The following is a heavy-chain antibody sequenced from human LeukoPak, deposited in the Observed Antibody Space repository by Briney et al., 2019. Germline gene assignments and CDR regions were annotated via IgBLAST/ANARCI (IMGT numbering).Heavy chain of an antibody. CDR2: INPNTGGT. CDR3: ARGFDWLEYYFDY. CDR1: GYPFTGYY. V-gene: IGHV1-2*02. Sequence: ASVKVSCKASGYPFTGYYIHWMRQAPGQGLEWMGWINPNTGGTNYAQKFQGRVTMTRDTSISTAYMDVNRLRSDDTALYYCARGFDWLEYYFDYWAREPWSPSPQ. D-gene: IGHD3-9*01. J-gene: IGHJ4*02.